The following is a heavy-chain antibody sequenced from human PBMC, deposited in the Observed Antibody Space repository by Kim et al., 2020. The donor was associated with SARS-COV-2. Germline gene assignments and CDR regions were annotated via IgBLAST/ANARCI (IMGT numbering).Heavy chain of an antibody. CDR3: ARVRPGDGYYYYGMDV. Sequence: KCQGRVTITADEATSTAYMELSSLRSEDTAVYYCARVRPGDGYYYYGMDVWGQGTTVTVSS. V-gene: IGHV1-69*01. D-gene: IGHD7-27*01. J-gene: IGHJ6*02.